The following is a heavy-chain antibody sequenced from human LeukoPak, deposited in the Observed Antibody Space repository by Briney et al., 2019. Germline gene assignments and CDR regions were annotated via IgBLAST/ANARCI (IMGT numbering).Heavy chain of an antibody. V-gene: IGHV3-23*01. D-gene: IGHD5/OR15-5a*01. CDR1: GAIIISSG. CDR2: INVRGATT. CDR3: AKDRVSPGFNWFDP. Sequence: PGRCLRLSCAAAGAIIISSGIGWVRQDPGNGLGWVSAINVRGATTSYADFVKGRFTISRDNSKSTVYLRMKSLRTERTAVYYCAKDRVSPGFNWFDPWGQGTLVTVSS. J-gene: IGHJ5*02.